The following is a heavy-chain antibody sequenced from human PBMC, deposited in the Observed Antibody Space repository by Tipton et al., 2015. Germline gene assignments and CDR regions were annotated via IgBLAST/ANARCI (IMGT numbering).Heavy chain of an antibody. CDR1: GGSVSSGRYY. CDR2: IYYTGTT. V-gene: IGHV4-61*01. J-gene: IGHJ1*01. Sequence: TLSLTCTVSGGSVSSGRYYWSWIRQPPGKGLEWIGCIYYTGTTTYNPSLKSRVTISVDTSKNQFSLKLTSMTAADTAVYYCAREGTVITRGYFQDWGQGTLVTVSS. D-gene: IGHD4-17*01. CDR3: AREGTVITRGYFQD.